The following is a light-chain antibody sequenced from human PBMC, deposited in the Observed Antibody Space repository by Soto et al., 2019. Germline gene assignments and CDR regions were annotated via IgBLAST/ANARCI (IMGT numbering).Light chain of an antibody. J-gene: IGLJ1*01. CDR3: SSYTSRSTLYV. CDR1: SSDIGGYNY. Sequence: QSALTQPASVSGSPGQSITVSCTGNSSDIGGYNYVSWYQQHPGKAPKLMVYEVTNRPSGVSDRFSGSKSGNTASLTISGRQADDEGYYYCSSYTSRSTLYVFGTGTKLTVL. CDR2: EVT. V-gene: IGLV2-14*01.